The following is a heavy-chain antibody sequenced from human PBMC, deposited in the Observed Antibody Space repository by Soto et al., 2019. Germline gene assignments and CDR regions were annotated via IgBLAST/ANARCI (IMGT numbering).Heavy chain of an antibody. D-gene: IGHD2-21*01. V-gene: IGHV4-31*03. CDR2: IYYSGST. Sequence: PSETLSLTCTVSGGSISSGGYYWRWIRQHPGKGLEWIGYIYYSGSTYYNPSLKSRVTISVDTSKNQFSLKLSSVTAADTAVYYCARGVGRLGPGWFDPWGQGTLVTVSS. CDR1: GGSISSGGYY. CDR3: ARGVGRLGPGWFDP. J-gene: IGHJ5*02.